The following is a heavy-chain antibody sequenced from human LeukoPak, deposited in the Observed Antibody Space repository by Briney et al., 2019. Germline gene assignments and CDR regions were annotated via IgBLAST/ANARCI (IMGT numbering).Heavy chain of an antibody. CDR1: GGSISGYY. D-gene: IGHD3-3*02. CDR3: ARHFDAFDI. Sequence: SETLSLTCTVSGGSISGYYWTWIRQSAGKGLEWIGHIYSTGTNNYNPSLRSRVTLSVDTSKNQFSLRLRSVTAADTAVYYCARHFDAFDIWGPGTMVTVSS. V-gene: IGHV4-4*07. CDR2: IYSTGTN. J-gene: IGHJ3*02.